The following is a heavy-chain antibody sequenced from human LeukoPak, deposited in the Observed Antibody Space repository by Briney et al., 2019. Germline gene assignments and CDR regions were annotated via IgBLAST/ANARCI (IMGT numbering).Heavy chain of an antibody. V-gene: IGHV4-59*01. D-gene: IGHD3-16*01. J-gene: IGHJ4*02. CDR2: THYSGST. Sequence: SETLSLTCTVSGDSISSYFWSWIRQSPGKGLEWIGYTHYSGSTSYNPSLTSRVTISLDTSKNQFYLKLSSVTASDTAFYYCGRDQRRDYGDYFDNWGLGTQVTVSS. CDR3: GRDQRRDYGDYFDN. CDR1: GDSISSYF.